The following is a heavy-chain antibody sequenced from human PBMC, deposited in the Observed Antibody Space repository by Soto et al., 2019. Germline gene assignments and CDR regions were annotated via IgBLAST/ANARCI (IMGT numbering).Heavy chain of an antibody. D-gene: IGHD2-2*01. CDR3: ARGQLLELSDALDI. J-gene: IGHJ3*02. CDR2: TGYDGSNK. V-gene: IGHV3-33*01. CDR1: GFTFSNYG. Sequence: GGSLRLSCAASGFTFSNYGIHWVRQAPGKGLEWVAVTGYDGSNKYYADSVKGRFTISRDNSKNTLYLQMISLRAEDMAVYYCARGQLLELSDALDIWGQGTLVTVSS.